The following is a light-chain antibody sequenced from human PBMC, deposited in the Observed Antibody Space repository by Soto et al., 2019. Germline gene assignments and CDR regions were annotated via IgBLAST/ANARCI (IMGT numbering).Light chain of an antibody. CDR1: QSISSW. CDR3: QQYNSRRYT. J-gene: IGKJ2*01. Sequence: DIQMTQSPSTLSASVGDRVTITCRASQSISSWLAWYQQKPGKAPKLLIYKASSLESGVPSRFSGSGSGTEFTLTISSLQPADFATYYCQQYNSRRYTFGQGTKLVIK. CDR2: KAS. V-gene: IGKV1-5*03.